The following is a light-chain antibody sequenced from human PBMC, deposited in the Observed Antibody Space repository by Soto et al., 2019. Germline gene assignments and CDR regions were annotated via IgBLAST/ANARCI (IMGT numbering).Light chain of an antibody. CDR2: ASS. V-gene: IGKV1-39*01. J-gene: IGKJ1*01. CDR1: QTISTY. Sequence: IQMTQSPSSLSASVGGRVTITCRASQTISTYLNWYQQKPGKAPKLLIYASSSLQSGVPSRFSGSGSGTDFTLTITSLQPEDFATYICQQSYGMPWTFGQGTKVEV. CDR3: QQSYGMPWT.